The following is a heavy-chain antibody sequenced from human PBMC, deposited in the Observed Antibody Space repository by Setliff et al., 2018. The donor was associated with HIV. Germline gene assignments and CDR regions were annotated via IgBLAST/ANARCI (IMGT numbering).Heavy chain of an antibody. CDR2: ISAYNGNT. J-gene: IGHJ6*03. CDR3: ARDRGNVLRYFDWPTYYYYYMDV. CDR1: GYTFTSYG. D-gene: IGHD3-9*01. V-gene: IGHV1-18*01. Sequence: ASVKVSCKASGYTFTSYGISWVRQAPGQGLEWMGWISAYNGNTNYAQKLQGRVTMTTDTSTSTAYMELRSLRSDDTAVYYCARDRGNVLRYFDWPTYYYYYMDVWGKGTTVTVSS.